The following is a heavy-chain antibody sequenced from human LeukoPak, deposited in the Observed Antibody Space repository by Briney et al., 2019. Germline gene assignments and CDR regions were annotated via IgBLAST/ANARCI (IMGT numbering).Heavy chain of an antibody. CDR3: ARATSYYYGSGSYYFDY. V-gene: IGHV3-23*01. D-gene: IGHD3-10*01. J-gene: IGHJ4*02. CDR1: GFTFSSYA. CDR2: ISGSGSTI. Sequence: GGSLRLSCAASGFTFSSYAMSWVRQAPGKGLEWVSAISGSGSTIYYADSVKGRFTISRDNAKNSLYLQMNSLRAEDTAVYYCARATSYYYGSGSYYFDYRGQGTLVTVSS.